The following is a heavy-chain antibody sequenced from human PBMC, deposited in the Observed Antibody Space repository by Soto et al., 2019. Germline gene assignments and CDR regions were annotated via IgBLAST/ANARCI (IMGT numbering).Heavy chain of an antibody. D-gene: IGHD6-6*01. CDR1: GFTFSSYA. V-gene: IGHV3-30-3*01. CDR3: ARGGVVLQDEQRLDY. J-gene: IGHJ4*02. Sequence: GGSLRLSCAASGFTFSSYAMHWVRQAPGKGLEWVAVISYDGSNKYYADSVKGRFTISRDNSKNTLYLQMNSLRAEDTAVYYCARGGVVLQDEQRLDYWGQGTLVTVSS. CDR2: ISYDGSNK.